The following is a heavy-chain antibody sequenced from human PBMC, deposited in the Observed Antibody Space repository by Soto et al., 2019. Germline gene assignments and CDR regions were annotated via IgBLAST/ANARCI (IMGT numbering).Heavy chain of an antibody. CDR3: ARDRITMVRGVMGY. CDR2: INAGNGNT. CDR1: GYTFTSYA. D-gene: IGHD3-10*01. V-gene: IGHV1-3*01. Sequence: QVQLVQSGAEVKKPGASVKVSCKASGYTFTSYAMHWVRQAPGQRLEWMGWINAGNGNTKYSQKFQGRVTITRDTSASTAYMELSSLRSEDTAVYYCARDRITMVRGVMGYWGQGTLVTVSS. J-gene: IGHJ4*02.